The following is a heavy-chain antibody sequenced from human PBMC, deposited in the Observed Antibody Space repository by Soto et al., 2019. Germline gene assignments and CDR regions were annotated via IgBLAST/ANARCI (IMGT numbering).Heavy chain of an antibody. V-gene: IGHV1-69*06. Sequence: QVQLVQSGAEVKKPGSSVKVSCKASGGTFSSYAISWVRQAPGQGLEWMGGIIHICGTANYAQKFQGRVTITADKSTSTAYMELSSLSTEDTAVYYCARVGYCSSTRCYKGDYYYYGMDVWGQGTTVTVSS. CDR3: ARVGYCSSTRCYKGDYYYYGMDV. CDR2: IIHICGTA. J-gene: IGHJ6*02. CDR1: GGTFSSYA. D-gene: IGHD2-2*02.